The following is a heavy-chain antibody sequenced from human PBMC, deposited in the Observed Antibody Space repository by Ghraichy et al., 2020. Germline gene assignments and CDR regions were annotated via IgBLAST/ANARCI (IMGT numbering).Heavy chain of an antibody. D-gene: IGHD3-10*01. Sequence: QTLSLTCTVSGGSISSGGYYWSWIRQHPGKGLEWIGYIYYSGSTYYNPSLKSRVTISVDTSKNQFSLKLSSVTAADTAVYYCAREGSVRGVIIVDYWGQGTLVTVSS. CDR3: AREGSVRGVIIVDY. CDR1: GGSISSGGYY. J-gene: IGHJ4*02. CDR2: IYYSGST. V-gene: IGHV4-31*03.